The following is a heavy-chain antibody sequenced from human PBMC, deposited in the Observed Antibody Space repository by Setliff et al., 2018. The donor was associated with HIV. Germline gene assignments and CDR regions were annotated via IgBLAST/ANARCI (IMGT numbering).Heavy chain of an antibody. V-gene: IGHV4-39*07. Sequence: SETLSLTCTVSGGSISSSRYYWGWIRQPPGKGLEWIGSIYYSGSTYYNPSLKSRVTISVDMSKNQFSLKLSSVTAADTAVYYCVGSSWPRLYYFDYWGQGTLVTVSS. CDR2: IYYSGST. CDR3: VGSSWPRLYYFDY. D-gene: IGHD6-13*01. CDR1: GGSISSSRYY. J-gene: IGHJ4*02.